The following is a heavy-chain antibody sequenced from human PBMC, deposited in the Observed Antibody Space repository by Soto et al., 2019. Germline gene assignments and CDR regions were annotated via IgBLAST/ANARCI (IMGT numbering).Heavy chain of an antibody. CDR1: GFTFSSYW. D-gene: IGHD1-1*01. V-gene: IGHV3-74*01. J-gene: IGHJ6*03. Sequence: EVQLVESGGGLVQPGGSLRLSCAASGFTFSSYWMHWVRQALGKGLVWVSRINSDGSRTSYADSVKGRFTISRDNAKNTVYLQMNSLSAEDTAVYYCARIGTGYYYMDVWGKGTTVTVSS. CDR2: INSDGSRT. CDR3: ARIGTGYYYMDV.